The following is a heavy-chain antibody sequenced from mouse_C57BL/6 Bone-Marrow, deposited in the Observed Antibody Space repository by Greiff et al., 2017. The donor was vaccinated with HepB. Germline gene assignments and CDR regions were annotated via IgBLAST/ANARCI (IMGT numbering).Heavy chain of an antibody. V-gene: IGHV3-6*01. Sequence: VQLQQSGPGLVKPSQSLSLTCSVTGYSITSGYYWNWIRQFPGNKLEWMGYISYDGSNNYNPSLKNRISITRDTSKNQFFLKLNSVTTEDTATYYCARDRPPLLDYWGQGTTLTVSS. J-gene: IGHJ2*01. CDR2: ISYDGSN. CDR3: ARDRPPLLDY. CDR1: GYSITSGYY.